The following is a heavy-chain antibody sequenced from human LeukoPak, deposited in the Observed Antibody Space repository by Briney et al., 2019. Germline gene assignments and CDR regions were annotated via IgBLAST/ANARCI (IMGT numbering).Heavy chain of an antibody. Sequence: GGSLRLSCAASGFTLSSYAMSWVRQAPGKGLEWVSAISGSGGSTYYADSVKGRFTISRDNSKNTLYLQMNSLRAEDTAVYYCAVLVGATNGVDYWGQGTLVTVSS. J-gene: IGHJ4*02. V-gene: IGHV3-23*01. CDR1: GFTLSSYA. CDR3: AVLVGATNGVDY. CDR2: ISGSGGST. D-gene: IGHD1-26*01.